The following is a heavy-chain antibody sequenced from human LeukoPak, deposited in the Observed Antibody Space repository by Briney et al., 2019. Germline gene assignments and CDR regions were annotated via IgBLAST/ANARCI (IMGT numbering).Heavy chain of an antibody. V-gene: IGHV3-66*01. J-gene: IGHJ4*02. D-gene: IGHD3-22*01. CDR1: GISVSSNH. CDR3: ARETASKYYYDTGGYSDY. CDR2: ISTDDET. Sequence: GGSLRLSCVAAGISVSSNHITWVRQAPGKGLEWISLISTDDETHYADSVKGRFTVSRDTSKNTVYLQMNSLRAEDTAVYYCARETASKYYYDTGGYSDYWGQGTLVTVSS.